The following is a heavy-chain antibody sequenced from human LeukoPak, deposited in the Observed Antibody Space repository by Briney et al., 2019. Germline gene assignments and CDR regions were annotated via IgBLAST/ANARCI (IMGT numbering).Heavy chain of an antibody. D-gene: IGHD4-17*01. V-gene: IGHV1-46*01. CDR3: ASGAVTTSYFDY. CDR2: INPSGGST. Sequence: ASVKVSCKASGGTFSSYAISWVRQAPGQGLEWMGIINPSGGSTSYARKFQGRVTMTRDTSTSTVYMELSSLRSEDTAVYYCASGAVTTSYFDYWGQGTLVTVSS. J-gene: IGHJ4*02. CDR1: GGTFSSYA.